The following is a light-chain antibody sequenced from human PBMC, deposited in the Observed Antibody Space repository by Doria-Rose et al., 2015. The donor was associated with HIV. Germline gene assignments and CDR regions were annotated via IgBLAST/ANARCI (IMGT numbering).Light chain of an antibody. Sequence: QMTQPPSSLSASIGDRVTITCRASQSVSNYLNWYQQKLGKAPKLLIYAASSLQSGVPSRFSGGGSGTDFTLTITSLQPEDFATYYCQQSYITPFTFGPGTKVDIK. V-gene: IGKV1-39*01. CDR3: QQSYITPFT. CDR2: AAS. CDR1: QSVSNY. J-gene: IGKJ3*01.